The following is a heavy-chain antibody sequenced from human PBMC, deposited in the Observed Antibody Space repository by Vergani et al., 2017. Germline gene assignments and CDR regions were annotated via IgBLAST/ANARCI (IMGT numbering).Heavy chain of an antibody. CDR2: IIPVLGKT. D-gene: IGHD2-21*02. CDR3: ARDPRGYGGDPEDYSYGMDV. Sequence: QVQLVQSGAEVKKPGSSVKVSCKASGDTFRGNTIRWVRQVPGQGLEWMGRIIPVLGKTKYAQDFQGRLTITADTSTSTAYMELTSLRSQYTAVYYCARDPRGYGGDPEDYSYGMDVWGQGTTVTVSS. CDR1: GDTFRGNT. J-gene: IGHJ6*02. V-gene: IGHV1-69*08.